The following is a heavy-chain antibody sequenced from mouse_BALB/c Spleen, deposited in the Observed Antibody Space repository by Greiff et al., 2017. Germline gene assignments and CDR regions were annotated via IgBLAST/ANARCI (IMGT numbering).Heavy chain of an antibody. CDR1: GYTFTSYW. Sequence: QVHVKQSGAELAKPGASVKMSCKASGYTFTSYWMHWVKQRPGQGLVWIGYINPSTGYTEYNQKFKDKATLTADKSSSTAYMQLSSLTSEDSAVYYCARRGLVPTGSFAYWGQGTLVTVSA. CDR2: INPSTGYT. CDR3: ARRGLVPTGSFAY. D-gene: IGHD2-10*02. J-gene: IGHJ3*01. V-gene: IGHV1-7*01.